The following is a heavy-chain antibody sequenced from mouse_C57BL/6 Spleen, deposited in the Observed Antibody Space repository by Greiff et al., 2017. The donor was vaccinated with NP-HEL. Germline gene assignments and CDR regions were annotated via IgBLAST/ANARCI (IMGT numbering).Heavy chain of an antibody. CDR1: GYTFTSYW. V-gene: IGHV1-69*01. CDR2: IDPSDSYT. J-gene: IGHJ3*01. CDR3: ARSDSSGPSWFAY. D-gene: IGHD3-2*02. Sequence: VQLQQPGAELVMPGASVKLSCKASGYTFTSYWMHWVKQRPGQGLEWIGEIDPSDSYTNYNQTFKGKSTLTVDKSSSTAYMQLSSLTSEDSAVYYCARSDSSGPSWFAYWGQGTLVTVSA.